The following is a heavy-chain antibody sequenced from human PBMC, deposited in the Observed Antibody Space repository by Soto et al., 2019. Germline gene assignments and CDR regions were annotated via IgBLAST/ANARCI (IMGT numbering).Heavy chain of an antibody. D-gene: IGHD6-19*01. CDR3: ERHTVAGTQWAFDI. J-gene: IGHJ3*02. CDR2: IDPSDSYT. Sequence: ESLKISCKGSGYSFTSYWISWVRQMPGKGLEWMGRIDPSDSYTNYSPSFQGHVTISADKSISTAYLQWSSLKASDAAMYYRERHTVAGTQWAFDIWGQGKMVTV. V-gene: IGHV5-10-1*01. CDR1: GYSFTSYW.